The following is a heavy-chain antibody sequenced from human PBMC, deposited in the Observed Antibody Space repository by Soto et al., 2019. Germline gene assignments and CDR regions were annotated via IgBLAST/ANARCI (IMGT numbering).Heavy chain of an antibody. V-gene: IGHV1-2*02. CDR1: GYTFTGYY. D-gene: IGHD2-15*01. CDR3: ARGIVVRGQGWFDP. J-gene: IGHJ5*02. Sequence: ASVKVSCKASGYTFTGYYIHWVRQAPGQGLERMGWINPNSGDTNLAQKFQGRVTMTRDTSISTTYMELSRLASDDTAAYFCARGIVVRGQGWFDPWGQGTLVTVSS. CDR2: INPNSGDT.